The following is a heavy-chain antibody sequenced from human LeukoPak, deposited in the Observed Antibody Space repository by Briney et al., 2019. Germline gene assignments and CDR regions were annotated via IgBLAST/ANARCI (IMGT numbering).Heavy chain of an antibody. J-gene: IGHJ4*02. CDR1: GGSISSSSYY. V-gene: IGHV4-39*07. CDR3: ARLIGTVCCSGGSCYMDY. CDR2: IYYSGST. D-gene: IGHD2-15*01. Sequence: SETLSLTCTVSGGSISSSSYYWGWIRQPPGKGLEWIGSIYYSGSTYYNPSLKSRVTISVDTSKNQFSLKLSSVTAADTAVYYCARLIGTVCCSGGSCYMDYWGQGTLVTVSS.